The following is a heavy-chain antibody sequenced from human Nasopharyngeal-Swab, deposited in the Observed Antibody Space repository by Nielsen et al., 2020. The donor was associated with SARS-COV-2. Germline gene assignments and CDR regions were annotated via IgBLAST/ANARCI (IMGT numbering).Heavy chain of an antibody. Sequence: SETLSLTCTVSGGSVSSGSYYWSWIRQPPGKGLEWIGYIYYSGTTNYNPSLKSRVTISVDTSKNQFSLKLSSVTAADTAVYYCARLGADDYGDYSHFDYWGQGTLVTVSS. CDR2: IYYSGTT. CDR1: GGSVSSGSYY. J-gene: IGHJ4*02. D-gene: IGHD4-17*01. CDR3: ARLGADDYGDYSHFDY. V-gene: IGHV4-61*01.